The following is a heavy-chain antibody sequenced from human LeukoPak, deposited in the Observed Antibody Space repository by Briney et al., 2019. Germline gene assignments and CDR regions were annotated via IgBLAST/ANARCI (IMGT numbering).Heavy chain of an antibody. Sequence: PGGSLRLSCAASGFTFSSYEMNWVRQAPGKGLEWVSYISSSGSTIYYADSVKGRFTISRDNAKNSLYLQMNSLRAEDTAVYYCATLAGLWFGEFVVHFDYWGQGTLVTVSS. J-gene: IGHJ4*02. CDR2: ISSSGSTI. D-gene: IGHD3-10*01. V-gene: IGHV3-48*03. CDR3: ATLAGLWFGEFVVHFDY. CDR1: GFTFSSYE.